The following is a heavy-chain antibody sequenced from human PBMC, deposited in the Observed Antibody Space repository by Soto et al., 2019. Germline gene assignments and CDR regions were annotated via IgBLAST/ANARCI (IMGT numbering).Heavy chain of an antibody. CDR1: GGSFSGYY. CDR3: ARDDPWFDP. Sequence: PSETLSLTCAVYGGSFSGYYWSWIRQPPGKGLEWIGEINHSGSTNYNPSLKSRVTISVDKSKNQFSLKLSSVTAADTAVYYCARDDPWFDPWGQGTLVTVSS. V-gene: IGHV4-34*01. D-gene: IGHD3-16*01. CDR2: INHSGST. J-gene: IGHJ5*02.